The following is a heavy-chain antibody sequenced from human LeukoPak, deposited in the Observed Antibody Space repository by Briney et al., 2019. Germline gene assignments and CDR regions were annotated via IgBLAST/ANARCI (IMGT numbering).Heavy chain of an antibody. D-gene: IGHD3-22*01. CDR1: GFTFTSNA. J-gene: IGHJ3*02. V-gene: IGHV3-23*01. CDR3: ARDLYDSSESAFDI. CDR2: ISGSGYNT. Sequence: GGSLRLSCAASGFTFTSNAMSWVRQAPGKGLEWVSVISGSGYNTYDADSVKGRFTISRDNSKNTLYLQMNSLRAEDTAVYYCARDLYDSSESAFDIWGQGTMVTVSS.